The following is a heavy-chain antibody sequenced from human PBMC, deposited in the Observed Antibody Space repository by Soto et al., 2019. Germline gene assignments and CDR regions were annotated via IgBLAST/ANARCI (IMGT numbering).Heavy chain of an antibody. CDR3: ARVWDSYQLLGTYYYYGMDV. CDR2: ISYDGSNK. CDR1: GFTFSSYA. J-gene: IGHJ6*02. Sequence: GGSLRLSCAASGFTFSSYAMHWVRQAPGKWLEWVAVISYDGSNKYYADSVKGRFTISRDNSKNTLYLQMNSLRAEDTAVYYCARVWDSYQLLGTYYYYGMDVWGQGXTVTV. V-gene: IGHV3-30-3*01. D-gene: IGHD2-2*01.